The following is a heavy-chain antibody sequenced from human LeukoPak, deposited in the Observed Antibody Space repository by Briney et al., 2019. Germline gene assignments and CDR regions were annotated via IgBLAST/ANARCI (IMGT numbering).Heavy chain of an antibody. CDR3: ARRVTSNCFDP. CDR1: GXSISSYY. CDR2: MHYSGSS. Sequence: PSETLSLTCTVSGXSISSYYWGWIRQPPGKGLKWIGYMHYSGSSNYNPSLKSRVTTSVDTSQNQFSLKLRSVTAADTAVYYCARRVTSNCFDPWGQGTLVTVTS. J-gene: IGHJ5*02. D-gene: IGHD2-21*02. V-gene: IGHV4-59*08.